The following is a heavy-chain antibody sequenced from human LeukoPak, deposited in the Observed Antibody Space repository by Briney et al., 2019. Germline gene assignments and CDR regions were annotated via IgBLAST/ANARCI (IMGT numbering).Heavy chain of an antibody. D-gene: IGHD1-26*01. J-gene: IGHJ4*02. V-gene: IGHV4-39*07. Sequence: PPETLSLTCTVSGDSISSSNSYWGWIRQPPGKGLEWIGSMWFGATTSYDPSLKSRVTISIDPSKNQFSLKLSSVTAADTALYYCARGRRGSYFQDYWGQGTLVTVSS. CDR1: GDSISSSNSY. CDR2: MWFGATT. CDR3: ARGRRGSYFQDY.